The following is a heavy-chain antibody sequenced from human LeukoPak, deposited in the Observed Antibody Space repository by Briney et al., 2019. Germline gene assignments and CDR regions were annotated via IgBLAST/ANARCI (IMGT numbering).Heavy chain of an antibody. Sequence: PGGSLRLSCEASGFTFSNYWIHWVRKAPGKGLGWVSRISQDGSDTIYAHSVKGRLTVSRDNAKNTVFLQLSSLKAEDTAVYYYARYHTGGFWGQGRLVTVSS. CDR2: ISQDGSDT. J-gene: IGHJ4*02. CDR3: ARYHTGGF. V-gene: IGHV3-74*01. CDR1: GFTFSNYW. D-gene: IGHD1-14*01.